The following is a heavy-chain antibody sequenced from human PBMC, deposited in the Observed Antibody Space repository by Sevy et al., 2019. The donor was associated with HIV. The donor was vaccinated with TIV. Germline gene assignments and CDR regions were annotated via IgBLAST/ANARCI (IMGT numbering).Heavy chain of an antibody. V-gene: IGHV3-33*01. D-gene: IGHD5-12*01. CDR2: IWFDGSNE. J-gene: IGHJ4*02. CDR3: ARDMEFYGYREYGPAFNPDY. Sequence: GESLKISCAASGFSFSSYGMHWVRQAPGKGLEWLAVIWFDGSNESYADSVKGRFTISRDIAKNTLYLQMNSLRAEDTAVYYCARDMEFYGYREYGPAFNPDYWGRGTLVTVSS. CDR1: GFSFSSYG.